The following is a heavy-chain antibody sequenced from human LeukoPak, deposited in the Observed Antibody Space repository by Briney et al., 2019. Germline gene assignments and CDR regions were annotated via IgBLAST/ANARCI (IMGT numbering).Heavy chain of an antibody. D-gene: IGHD3-10*01. CDR3: ARDRPLDADDYYGFYYFDY. CDR2: INPNSGGT. J-gene: IGHJ4*02. Sequence: ASVTVSCKASGYTFTGYYMHWVRQAPGQGLEWMGWINPNSGGTNHAQKFQGRVTMTRDTSISTAYMELSRLRSDDTAVYHCARDRPLDADDYYGFYYFDYWGQGTLVTVSS. V-gene: IGHV1-2*02. CDR1: GYTFTGYY.